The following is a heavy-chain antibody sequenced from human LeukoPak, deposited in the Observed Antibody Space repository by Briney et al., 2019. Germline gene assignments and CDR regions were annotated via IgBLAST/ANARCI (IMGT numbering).Heavy chain of an antibody. Sequence: SETLSPTCAVYGGSFSGYYWSWIRQPPGKGLEWIGEINHSGSTNSNPSLKSRVTISVDMSKSQFSLKLSSVTAADTAVYYCARVSCSGGGCYSYFQHWGQGTLVTVSS. CDR3: ARVSCSGGGCYSYFQH. CDR2: INHSGST. CDR1: GGSFSGYY. V-gene: IGHV4-34*01. J-gene: IGHJ1*01. D-gene: IGHD2-15*01.